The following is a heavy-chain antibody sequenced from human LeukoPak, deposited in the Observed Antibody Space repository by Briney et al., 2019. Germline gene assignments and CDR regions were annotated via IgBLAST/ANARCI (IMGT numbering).Heavy chain of an antibody. Sequence: SETLSLTCTVSGGSISSYYWSWIRQPPGKGLEWIGYIYHSGSTYYNPSLKSRVTISVDRSKNQFSLKLSSVTAADTAVYYCASAFIAAFTTWGQGTLVTVSS. D-gene: IGHD6-25*01. J-gene: IGHJ4*02. CDR2: IYHSGST. CDR1: GGSISSYY. CDR3: ASAFIAAFTT. V-gene: IGHV4-59*12.